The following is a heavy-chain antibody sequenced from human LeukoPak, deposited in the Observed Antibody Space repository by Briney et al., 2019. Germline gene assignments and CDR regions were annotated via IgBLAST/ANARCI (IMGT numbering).Heavy chain of an antibody. D-gene: IGHD3-10*01. CDR2: IYHSGST. J-gene: IGHJ4*02. V-gene: IGHV4-4*02. CDR3: ARNYGSGTYSHFDY. CDR1: GGSISSNNW. Sequence: SGTLSLTCAISGGSISSNNWWSWVRQPPGKGLEWIGEIYHSGSTNYNPSLKSRVTISVDKSKNQFSLKLSSVTAADTAVYYCARNYGSGTYSHFDYWGQGTLVTVSS.